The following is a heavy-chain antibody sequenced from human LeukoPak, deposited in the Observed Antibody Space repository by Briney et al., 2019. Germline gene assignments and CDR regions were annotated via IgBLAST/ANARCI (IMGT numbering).Heavy chain of an antibody. Sequence: GGSLRPSCAASGFTFSNYAMHWVRQTPGKGLEWVAVMSSDGGSTFYLDSVKGRFTISRDNAKNSLYLQMNSLRAEDTAVYYCAGARYFDWLLSDHNYYFDYWGQGTLVTVSS. D-gene: IGHD3-9*01. J-gene: IGHJ4*02. CDR1: GFTFSNYA. CDR2: MSSDGGST. V-gene: IGHV3-30*03. CDR3: AGARYFDWLLSDHNYYFDY.